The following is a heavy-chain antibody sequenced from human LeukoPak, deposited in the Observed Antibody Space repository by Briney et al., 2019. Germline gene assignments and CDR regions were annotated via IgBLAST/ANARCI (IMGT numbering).Heavy chain of an antibody. CDR1: GFTFSSYC. CDR2: ISSSSSYI. V-gene: IGHV3-21*01. Sequence: GGSLRLSCAASGFTFSSYCMNWVRQAPGKGLEWVSSISSSSSYIYYADSVKGRFTISRDNAKNSLYLQMNSLRAEDTAVYYCAREKKRDIDYWGQGTLVTVSS. J-gene: IGHJ4*02. CDR3: AREKKRDIDY.